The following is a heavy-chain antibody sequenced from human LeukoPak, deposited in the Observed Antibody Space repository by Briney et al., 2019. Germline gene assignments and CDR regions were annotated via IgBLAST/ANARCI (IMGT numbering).Heavy chain of an antibody. J-gene: IGHJ4*02. D-gene: IGHD6-13*01. CDR1: GTTFMSND. CDR3: ARGGNIGAVPTA. Sequence: ASVKVSCKVSGTTFMSNDINWVRQATGQGLXGMGWMNPNNGNTGYAPKFQGRVTMTRNTSITTAYMELSSLTSEDTAVYYCARGGNIGAVPTAWGQGTLVTVSS. CDR2: MNPNNGNT. V-gene: IGHV1-8*01.